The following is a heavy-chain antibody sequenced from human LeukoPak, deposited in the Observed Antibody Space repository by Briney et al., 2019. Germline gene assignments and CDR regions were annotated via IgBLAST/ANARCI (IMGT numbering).Heavy chain of an antibody. J-gene: IGHJ4*02. CDR2: ISGSGGST. CDR3: AKDITISGVVIIAFDY. Sequence: AISGSGGSTYYADSVKGRFTISRDNSKNTLYLQMNSLRAEDTAVYYCAKDITISGVVIIAFDYWGQGTLVTVSS. D-gene: IGHD3-3*01. V-gene: IGHV3-23*01.